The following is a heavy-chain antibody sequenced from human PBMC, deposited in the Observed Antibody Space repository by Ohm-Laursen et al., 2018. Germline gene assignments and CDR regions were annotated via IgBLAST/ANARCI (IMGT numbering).Heavy chain of an antibody. CDR1: GFSFTNYG. V-gene: IGHV3-30*03. Sequence: SLRLSCAASGFSFTNYGMHWVRQAPGKGLEWVAVISYDGRNKYCADSVKGRFTISRDNSKNTLDLQMNSLRAEDTAVYYCARGSGEYVYYWGQGTLVTVSS. D-gene: IGHD2-15*01. J-gene: IGHJ4*02. CDR2: ISYDGRNK. CDR3: ARGSGEYVYY.